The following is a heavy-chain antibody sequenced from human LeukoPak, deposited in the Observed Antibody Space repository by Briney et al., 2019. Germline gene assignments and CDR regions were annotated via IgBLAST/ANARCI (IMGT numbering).Heavy chain of an antibody. CDR1: GFTFSNAW. Sequence: GGSLRLSCAASGFTFSNAWMSWVRQAPGKGLEWVGRIKSKTDGGTTDYAAPVKGRFTISRDDSKNTLYLQMNSLKTEDTAVYYCTTVLVRGESRFDYWGQGTLVTVSS. CDR3: TTVLVRGESRFDY. J-gene: IGHJ4*02. CDR2: IKSKTDGGTT. D-gene: IGHD3-10*01. V-gene: IGHV3-15*01.